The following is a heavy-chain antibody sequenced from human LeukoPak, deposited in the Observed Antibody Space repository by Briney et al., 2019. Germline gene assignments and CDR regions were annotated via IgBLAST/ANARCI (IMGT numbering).Heavy chain of an antibody. CDR2: IYYSGYT. D-gene: IGHD6-19*01. V-gene: IGHV4-59*01. Sequence: TSETLSLTCTVSGGSINNYYWSWIRQPPGKGLEWIGYIYYSGYTNYNPSLKSRVTISVDTFKNQFSLKLSSVTAADTAVYYCASSKTNGDSSGWYAWFDPWGQGTLVTVSS. CDR3: ASSKTNGDSSGWYAWFDP. CDR1: GGSINNYY. J-gene: IGHJ5*02.